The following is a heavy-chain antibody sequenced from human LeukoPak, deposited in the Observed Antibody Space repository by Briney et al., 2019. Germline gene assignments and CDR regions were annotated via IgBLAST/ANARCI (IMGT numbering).Heavy chain of an antibody. D-gene: IGHD2-15*01. CDR2: INHSGST. Sequence: SETLSLTCAVYGGSFSGYYWSWIRQPPGKGLEWIGEINHSGSTNYNPSLKSRVTISVDTSKNQFSLKLSSVTAADTAVYYCARGRVRFRQAYCSGGSCYGSGAVWFDPWGQGTLVTVSS. J-gene: IGHJ5*02. CDR3: ARGRVRFRQAYCSGGSCYGSGAVWFDP. V-gene: IGHV4-34*01. CDR1: GGSFSGYY.